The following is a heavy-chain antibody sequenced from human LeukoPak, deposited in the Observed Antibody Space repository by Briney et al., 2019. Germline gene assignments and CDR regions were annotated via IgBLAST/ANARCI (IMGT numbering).Heavy chain of an antibody. D-gene: IGHD3-16*01. CDR3: AKGGAAQRLYYSMDV. V-gene: IGHV3-23*01. CDR1: GFTFSSYD. J-gene: IGHJ6*03. Sequence: GGSLRLSCAASGFTFSSYDMSWVRQAPGKGLEWVSVFSGGGDSAYYADSVKGRFTISRDNSKNTLYLQMNSLRAEDTAVYYCAKGGAAQRLYYSMDVWGKGTTVTVSS. CDR2: FSGGGDSA.